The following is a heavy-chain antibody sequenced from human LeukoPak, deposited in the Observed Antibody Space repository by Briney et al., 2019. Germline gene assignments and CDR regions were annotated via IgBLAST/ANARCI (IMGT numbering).Heavy chain of an antibody. CDR3: ARSTLIVVVPAAISPAYDY. D-gene: IGHD2-2*01. CDR1: GYSFTSYW. CDR2: IYPGDSDT. Sequence: GESLKISCKGSGYSFTSYWIGWVRQMPGKGLEWMGIIYPGDSDTRYSPSFQGQATISADKSISTAYLQWSSLKAPDTAMYYCARSTLIVVVPAAISPAYDYWGQGTLVTVSS. J-gene: IGHJ4*02. V-gene: IGHV5-51*01.